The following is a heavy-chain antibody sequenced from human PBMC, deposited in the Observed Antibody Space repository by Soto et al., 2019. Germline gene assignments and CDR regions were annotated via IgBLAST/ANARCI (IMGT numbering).Heavy chain of an antibody. J-gene: IGHJ6*02. Sequence: QVQLVQSGAEVKKPGASVKVSCKASGYTFTSYAMHWVRQAPGQRLEWMGWINAGNGNTKYSQKFQGRVTITRDTSASTAHMELSSLRSEDTXXXXXXXXXXALMDVWGQGTTVTVSS. CDR2: INAGNGNT. V-gene: IGHV1-3*01. CDR1: GYTFTSYA. CDR3: XXXXXALMDV.